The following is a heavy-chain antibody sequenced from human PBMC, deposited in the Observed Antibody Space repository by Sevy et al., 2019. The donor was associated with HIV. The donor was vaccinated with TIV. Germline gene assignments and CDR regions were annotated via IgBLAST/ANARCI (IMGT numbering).Heavy chain of an antibody. V-gene: IGHV3-30*03. CDR3: AHSSGLYGYYYGMDV. D-gene: IGHD3-3*01. J-gene: IGHJ6*02. CDR2: ISYDGSKK. CDR1: GVTFSSYG. Sequence: GGSLRLSCAASGVTFSSYGIYWVRQAPGKGLEWVAVISYDGSKKNHAESMKGRFTISRDNSKNTLYLEMSSLRPEDTAVYYCAHSSGLYGYYYGMDVWGQGTTVTVSS.